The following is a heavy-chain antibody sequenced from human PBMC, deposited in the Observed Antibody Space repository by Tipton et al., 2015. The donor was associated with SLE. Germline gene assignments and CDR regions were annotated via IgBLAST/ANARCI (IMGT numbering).Heavy chain of an antibody. CDR1: GGSVNIGDYY. CDR3: ARGEGYGSDRYEWNYFDP. V-gene: IGHV4-61*09. CDR2: VYTTGDT. Sequence: LRLSCTVSGGSVNIGDYYWSWIRQPAGKGLEWVGHVYTTGDTNYNPSLRSRVTISVDTSKNQLSLNLTSVTASDTAIYYCARGEGYGSDRYEWNYFDPWGRGTLVTVSS. J-gene: IGHJ5*02. D-gene: IGHD6-19*01.